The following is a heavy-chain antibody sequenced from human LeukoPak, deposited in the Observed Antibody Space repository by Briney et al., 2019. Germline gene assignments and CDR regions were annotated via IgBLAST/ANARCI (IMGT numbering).Heavy chain of an antibody. J-gene: IGHJ6*03. CDR3: AKGAAGGGGVTNYYYYYMDV. V-gene: IGHV3-74*01. CDR1: GFTFSGYW. CDR2: INGDGSST. Sequence: GGSLGLSCAASGFTFSGYWMHWVRQAPGKGLVWVSRINGDGSSTTYADSVKGRFTISRDNAKNSLYLQMNSLRAEDAAVYYCAKGAAGGGGVTNYYYYYMDVWGKGTTVTVSS. D-gene: IGHD3-3*01.